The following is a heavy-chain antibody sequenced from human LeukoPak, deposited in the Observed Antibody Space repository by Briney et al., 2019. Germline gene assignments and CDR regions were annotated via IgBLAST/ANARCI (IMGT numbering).Heavy chain of an antibody. CDR3: AKAPYSSGWYFDY. J-gene: IGHJ4*02. D-gene: IGHD6-19*01. V-gene: IGHV3-9*01. CDR1: GFTFDDYA. CDR2: VSWNSGSI. Sequence: GRPLRLSCAASGFTFDDYAMHWVRQAPGKGLEWVSGVSWNSGSIGYADSVKGRFTISRDNAKNSLYLQMNSLRAEDTALYYCAKAPYSSGWYFDYWGQGTLVTVSS.